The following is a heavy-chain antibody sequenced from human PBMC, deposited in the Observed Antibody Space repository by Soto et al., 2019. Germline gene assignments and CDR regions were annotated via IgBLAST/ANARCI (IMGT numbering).Heavy chain of an antibody. D-gene: IGHD5-12*01. CDR2: INPNSGGT. CDR3: ARDRDGYNSFHRFDP. J-gene: IGHJ5*02. CDR1: GYTFTGYY. Sequence: ASVKVSCKASGYTFTGYYMHWVRQAPGQGLEWMGWINPNSGGTNYAQKFQGRVTMTRDTSISTAYMELSRLRSDDTAVYYCARDRDGYNSFHRFDPWGQGTLVTVYS. V-gene: IGHV1-2*02.